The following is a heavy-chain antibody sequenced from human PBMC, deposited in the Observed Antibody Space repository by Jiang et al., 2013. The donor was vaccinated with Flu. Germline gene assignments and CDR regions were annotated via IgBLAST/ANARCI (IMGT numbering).Heavy chain of an antibody. V-gene: IGHV1-46*01. CDR3: ARDRCSGGSCYPWFDP. CDR2: GGST. Sequence: GGSTSYAQKFQGRVTMTRDTSTSTVYMELSSLRSEDTAVYYCARDRCSGGSCYPWFDPWGQGTLVTVSS. J-gene: IGHJ5*02. D-gene: IGHD2-15*01.